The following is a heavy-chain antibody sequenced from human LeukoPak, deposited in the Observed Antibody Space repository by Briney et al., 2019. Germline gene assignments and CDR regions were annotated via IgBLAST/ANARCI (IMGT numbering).Heavy chain of an antibody. Sequence: LSLTXAVYGGSFSGYYWSWIRQPPEKGLEWIGEINHSGDTNYNPSLKSRVTISVDTSKNQFSLNLTSVTAADTAVYYCARGGAFSYGRFXXWGQGXXVTXS. J-gene: IGHJ4*02. V-gene: IGHV4-34*01. CDR3: ARGGAFSYGRFXX. CDR1: GGSFSGYY. D-gene: IGHD5-18*01. CDR2: INHSGDT.